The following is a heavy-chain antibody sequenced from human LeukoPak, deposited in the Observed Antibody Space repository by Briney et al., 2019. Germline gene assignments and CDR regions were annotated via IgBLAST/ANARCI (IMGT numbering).Heavy chain of an antibody. CDR3: ARSCSSGGRGGDY. CDR2: MNPNSGNT. Sequence: ASVKVSCKASGYTFTSNDINWVRHATGQGLEWIGWMNPNSGNTGYAQKFQGRVTMTRNTSISTAYMELSSLRSEDTAVYYCARSCSSGGRGGDYWGQGTLVTVSS. V-gene: IGHV1-8*01. CDR1: GYTFTSND. J-gene: IGHJ4*02. D-gene: IGHD6-19*01.